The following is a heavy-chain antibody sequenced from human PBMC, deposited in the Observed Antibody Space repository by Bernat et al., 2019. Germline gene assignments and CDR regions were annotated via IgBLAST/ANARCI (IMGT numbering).Heavy chain of an antibody. CDR2: ISRSGTTI. CDR3: AGLYYGSGVH. V-gene: IGHV3-48*03. D-gene: IGHD3-10*01. Sequence: EVQVVESEGGLVQPGGSLRLSCEVSGFTFSDYEMNWVRQAPGKGLEWISYISRSGTTIDYADSVKGRFTISRDNAKNSLYLQMNSLRAEDTALYYCAGLYYGSGVHWGQGTLVTVSS. CDR1: GFTFSDYE. J-gene: IGHJ4*02.